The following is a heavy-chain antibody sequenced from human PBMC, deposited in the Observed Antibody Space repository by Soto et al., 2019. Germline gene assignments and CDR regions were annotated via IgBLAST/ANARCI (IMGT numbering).Heavy chain of an antibody. CDR1: GGSISSYY. Sequence: SETLSLTCTVSGGSISSYYWSWIRQPPGKGLERIGYIYYSGSTNYNPSLKSRVTISVDTSKNQFSLKLSSVTAADTAVYYCARHAGSRIWDIVAVVAAPRLDYFDYWGQGTLVTVSS. V-gene: IGHV4-59*08. J-gene: IGHJ4*02. CDR2: IYYSGST. CDR3: ARHAGSRIWDIVAVVAAPRLDYFDY. D-gene: IGHD2-15*01.